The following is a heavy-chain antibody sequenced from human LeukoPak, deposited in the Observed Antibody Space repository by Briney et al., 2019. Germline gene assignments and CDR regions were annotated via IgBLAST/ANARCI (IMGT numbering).Heavy chain of an antibody. CDR3: ARYGNGEWLAHYAFDV. CDR2: IYSGGGT. Sequence: GGSLRLSCAASGFIVSTSYLSWVRQAPGKGLEWVSLIYSGGGTYYADSVKGRFTISRDNSNNTLYLQMNSLRAEDTAVYYCARYGNGEWLAHYAFDVWGQGTMVTVSS. CDR1: GFIVSTSY. D-gene: IGHD6-19*01. V-gene: IGHV3-53*01. J-gene: IGHJ3*01.